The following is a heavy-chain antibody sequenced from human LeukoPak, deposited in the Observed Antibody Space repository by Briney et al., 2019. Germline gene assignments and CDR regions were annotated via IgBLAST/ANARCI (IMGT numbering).Heavy chain of an antibody. J-gene: IGHJ4*02. CDR1: GYTFTNYG. Sequence: ASVKVSCKASGYTFTNYGISWVRQAPGQGLERMGWINTYNYNTNYAQKLQGRVAMTTDTSSSTAYMELRSLRSDDTAVYYCARQRIEVPTALVDYWGQGTLVTVSS. V-gene: IGHV1-18*04. D-gene: IGHD2-2*01. CDR3: ARQRIEVPTALVDY. CDR2: INTYNYNT.